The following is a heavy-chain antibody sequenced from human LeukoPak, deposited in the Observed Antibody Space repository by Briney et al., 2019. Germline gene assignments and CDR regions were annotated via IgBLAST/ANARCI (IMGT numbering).Heavy chain of an antibody. CDR2: ISAYNGNT. V-gene: IGHV1-18*01. CDR3: ARAGVTMVRGVIPFDY. J-gene: IGHJ4*02. D-gene: IGHD3-10*01. CDR1: GYTFTSYG. Sequence: ASVKVSCKASGYTFTSYGISWVRQAPGQGLEWMGWISAYNGNTNYAQKLQGRVTMTTDTSTSTAYMELRSLRSDDTAVYYCARAGVTMVRGVIPFDYWGQGTLVTVSS.